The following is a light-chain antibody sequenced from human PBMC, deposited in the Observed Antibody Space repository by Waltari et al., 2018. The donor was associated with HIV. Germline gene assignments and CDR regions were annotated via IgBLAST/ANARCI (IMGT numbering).Light chain of an antibody. Sequence: QSALTQPASFSGSPGRSITISCTGTSGDVGGYTYVSWYQQHPGKAPKLMIYEVSNRPSGVSNRFSGSKSGNTASLTISGLQAEDEADYYCSSYTSSSLVVFGGGTKLTVL. V-gene: IGLV2-14*01. J-gene: IGLJ2*01. CDR3: SSYTSSSLVV. CDR2: EVS. CDR1: SGDVGGYTY.